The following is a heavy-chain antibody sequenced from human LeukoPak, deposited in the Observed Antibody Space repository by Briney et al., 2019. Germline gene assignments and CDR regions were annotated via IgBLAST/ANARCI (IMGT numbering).Heavy chain of an antibody. Sequence: PGGSLRLSCAAPGFTFSRYGMHWVRQAPGKGLEWVTAISYDGSNKYYADSVKGRFTISRDNAKNSLYLQMNSLRAEDTAVYYCARDNYDSSGYYHYFDYWGQGTLVTVSS. V-gene: IGHV3-30*04. CDR3: ARDNYDSSGYYHYFDY. D-gene: IGHD3-22*01. CDR2: ISYDGSNK. J-gene: IGHJ4*02. CDR1: GFTFSRYG.